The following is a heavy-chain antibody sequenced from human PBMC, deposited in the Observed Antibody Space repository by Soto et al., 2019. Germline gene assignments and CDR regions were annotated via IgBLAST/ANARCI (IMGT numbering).Heavy chain of an antibody. D-gene: IGHD5-12*01. J-gene: IGHJ5*02. CDR3: ARGGETQGWFDP. CDR2: ISSKGNII. Sequence: VGSLRLSCAASGFTFSDYYMTWIRQAPGKGLEWVSYISSKGNIIYYADSVKGRFTISRDNAKNSLYLQMNSLRAEDTAVYYCARGGETQGWFDPWGQGTLVTVSS. CDR1: GFTFSDYY. V-gene: IGHV3-11*01.